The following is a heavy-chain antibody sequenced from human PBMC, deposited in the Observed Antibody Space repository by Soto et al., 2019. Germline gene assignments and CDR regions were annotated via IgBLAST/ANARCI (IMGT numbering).Heavy chain of an antibody. CDR1: GGSISSGGYY. Sequence: SETLSLTCTVSGGSISSGGYYWSWIRQHPGKGLEWIGYIYYSGSTYYNPSLKSRVTISVDTSKNQFSLKLSSVTAADTAVYYCARALGGPYYYHYGMDVWGQGTTVTVSS. D-gene: IGHD3-10*01. CDR2: IYYSGST. CDR3: ARALGGPYYYHYGMDV. V-gene: IGHV4-31*03. J-gene: IGHJ6*02.